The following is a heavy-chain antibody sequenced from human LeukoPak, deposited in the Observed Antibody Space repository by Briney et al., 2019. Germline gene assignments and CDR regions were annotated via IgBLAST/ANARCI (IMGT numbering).Heavy chain of an antibody. CDR3: ARGYSSSWSSQSYYFDY. V-gene: IGHV3-7*04. Sequence: GGSLRLSCAASGFTFSRYYMTWVRQAPGKGLEWVANIKQDGSEKFYVDSVKGRFTISRDNAKNSLYLQMNSLRAEDTAVYYCARGYSSSWSSQSYYFDYWGQGTLVTVSS. D-gene: IGHD6-13*01. CDR2: IKQDGSEK. CDR1: GFTFSRYY. J-gene: IGHJ4*02.